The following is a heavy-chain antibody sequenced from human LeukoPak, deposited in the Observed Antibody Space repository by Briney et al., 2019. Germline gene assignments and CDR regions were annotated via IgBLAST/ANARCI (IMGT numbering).Heavy chain of an antibody. CDR3: ARLGPSGGSGWYPDY. D-gene: IGHD6-19*01. J-gene: IGHJ4*02. CDR1: GYSFTSYW. Sequence: GESLKISCKGSGYSFTSYWIGWVRQMPGKGLEWMGIIYPGDSDTRYSPSFQGQVTISADKSISTAYLQWSSLKASDTAMYYCARLGPSGGSGWYPDYWGQGTLVTVSS. CDR2: IYPGDSDT. V-gene: IGHV5-51*01.